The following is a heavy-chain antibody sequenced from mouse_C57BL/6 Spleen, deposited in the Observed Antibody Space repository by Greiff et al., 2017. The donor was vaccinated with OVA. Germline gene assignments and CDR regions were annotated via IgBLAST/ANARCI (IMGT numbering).Heavy chain of an antibody. CDR2: IYPGDGDT. CDR3: ARRGYGYDEGYYAMDY. J-gene: IGHJ4*01. CDR1: GYAFSSYW. D-gene: IGHD2-2*01. V-gene: IGHV1-80*01. Sequence: QVQLQQSGAELVKPGASVKISCKASGYAFSSYWMNWVKQRPGKGLEWIGQIYPGDGDTNYNRKFKGKATLTADKSSSTAYMQLSSLTSEDSAVYFCARRGYGYDEGYYAMDYWGQGTSVTVSS.